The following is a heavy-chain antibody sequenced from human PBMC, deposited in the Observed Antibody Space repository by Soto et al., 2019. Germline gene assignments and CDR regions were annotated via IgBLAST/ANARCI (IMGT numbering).Heavy chain of an antibody. D-gene: IGHD2-8*01. CDR1: GFTFSSYG. CDR3: AKDFGALMVYDTLDY. V-gene: IGHV3-30*18. J-gene: IGHJ4*02. Sequence: VGSLRLSCAASGFTFSSYGMHWVRQAPGKGLEWVAVISYDGSNKYYADSVKGRFTISRDNSKNTLYLQMNSLRAEDTAVYYCAKDFGALMVYDTLDYWGQGTLVSVPQ. CDR2: ISYDGSNK.